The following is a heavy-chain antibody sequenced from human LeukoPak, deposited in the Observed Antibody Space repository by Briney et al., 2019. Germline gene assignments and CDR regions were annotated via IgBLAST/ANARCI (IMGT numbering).Heavy chain of an antibody. J-gene: IGHJ3*02. CDR2: INPSGGST. Sequence: GASVKASCKASGYTFTSYYMHWVRRAPGQGLEWMGIINPSGGSTSYAQKFQGRVTMTRDTSTSTVYMELSSLRSEDTAVYYCARAESIAVAGTKYSAFDIWGQGTMVTVSS. CDR3: ARAESIAVAGTKYSAFDI. V-gene: IGHV1-46*01. CDR1: GYTFTSYY. D-gene: IGHD6-19*01.